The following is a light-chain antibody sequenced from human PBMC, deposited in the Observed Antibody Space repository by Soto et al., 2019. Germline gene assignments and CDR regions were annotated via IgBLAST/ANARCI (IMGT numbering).Light chain of an antibody. V-gene: IGKV3D-15*01. CDR2: GAS. Sequence: ETVMTQSPATLSVSPGERATVSCRASQSVSSNLAWYQQKSGQAPRLVIFGASNRATGIPDRFSASGSGTEFTLTISSLQSEDFAVYYCQQYNNWPPGPFGQGTRLEIK. J-gene: IGKJ5*01. CDR3: QQYNNWPPGP. CDR1: QSVSSN.